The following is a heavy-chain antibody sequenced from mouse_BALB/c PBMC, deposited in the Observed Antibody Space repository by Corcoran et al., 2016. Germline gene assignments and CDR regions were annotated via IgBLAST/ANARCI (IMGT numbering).Heavy chain of an antibody. V-gene: IGHV1S136*01. CDR3: AREVPGGNPFDY. CDR2: IYPYNDGT. CDR1: GYTFTSYV. D-gene: IGHD2-1*01. Sequence: EVQLQQSGPELVKPGASVKMSCKASGYTFTSYVMHWVKQKPRQGIEWIGYIYPYNDGTKYTEKFKGKATRTSDKSSSTASMELSSLTSEDSAVYYCAREVPGGNPFDYWGQGTTLTVSS. J-gene: IGHJ2*01.